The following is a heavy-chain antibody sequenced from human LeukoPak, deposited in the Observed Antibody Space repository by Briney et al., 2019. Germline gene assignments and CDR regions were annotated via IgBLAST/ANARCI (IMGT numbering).Heavy chain of an antibody. V-gene: IGHV1-18*01. CDR2: ISAYNGNT. CDR3: ASEFGGYNTNWFDP. Sequence: GASVKVSCKASGYTFTSYGISWVRQAPGQGLEWMGWISAYNGNTNYAQKLQGRVTMTTDTSTSTAYMELRSLRSDDTAVYYCASEFGGYNTNWFDPWGQGTLVTVSS. CDR1: GYTFTSYG. J-gene: IGHJ5*02. D-gene: IGHD5-24*01.